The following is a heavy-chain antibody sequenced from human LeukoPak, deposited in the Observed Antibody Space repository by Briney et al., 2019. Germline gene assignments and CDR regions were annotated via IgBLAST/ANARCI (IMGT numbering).Heavy chain of an antibody. CDR1: GYTFTSYD. D-gene: IGHD3/OR15-3a*01. V-gene: IGHV1-8*01. CDR3: ARALSWTTESYYYMDV. J-gene: IGHJ6*03. CDR2: MNPNSGNT. Sequence: ASVKVSCKASGYTFTSYDINWVRQATGQGHEWVGWMNPNSGNTGYAQKFQGRVTMTKNTSISTAYMDLSSLRSEDTAVYYCARALSWTTESYYYMDVWGKGTTVTVS.